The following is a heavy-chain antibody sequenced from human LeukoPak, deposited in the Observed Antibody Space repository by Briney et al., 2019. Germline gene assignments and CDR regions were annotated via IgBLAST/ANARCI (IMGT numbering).Heavy chain of an antibody. CDR3: ARGGGKQYCSSTSCYGEFDY. CDR1: GFTFSDYY. Sequence: GGSLRLSCAASGFTFSDYYMSWIRQAPGKGLEWVSYISSSGSTIYYADSVKGRFTISRDNAKNPLYLQMNSLRAEDTAVYYCARGGGKQYCSSTSCYGEFDYWGQGTLVTVSS. CDR2: ISSSGSTI. J-gene: IGHJ4*02. D-gene: IGHD2-2*01. V-gene: IGHV3-11*01.